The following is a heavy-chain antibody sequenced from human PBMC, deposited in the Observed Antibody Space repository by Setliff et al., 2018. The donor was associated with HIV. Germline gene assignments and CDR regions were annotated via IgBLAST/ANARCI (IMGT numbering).Heavy chain of an antibody. Sequence: GGSLRLSCAASGFRFETFYMYWVRQAPGKGLEWVVFIRHNGNTAYYGDSVKGRFIMYRDNCENKVSLEMNKLRIEDAVVYYCARGRGPVDVVSTIIRYYYYMGVWGKGTTVTVSS. J-gene: IGHJ6*03. D-gene: IGHD5-12*01. CDR1: GFRFETFY. CDR3: ARGRGPVDVVSTIIRYYYYMGV. V-gene: IGHV3-30*02. CDR2: IRHNGNTA.